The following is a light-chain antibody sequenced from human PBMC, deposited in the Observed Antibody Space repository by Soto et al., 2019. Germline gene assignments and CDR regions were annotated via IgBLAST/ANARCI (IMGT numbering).Light chain of an antibody. J-gene: IGKJ2*01. V-gene: IGKV1-5*03. CDR3: QQYNDFQYS. CDR2: KAT. CDR1: QSIGSW. Sequence: DIQMTQSPSTLSASVGDGVTITCRASQSIGSWLAWYQQKPGEAPKRLISKATNLQSGVPSRFSGSGSWTDFSLTISSLQPVDSATYFCQQYNDFQYSFGAGTKLEI.